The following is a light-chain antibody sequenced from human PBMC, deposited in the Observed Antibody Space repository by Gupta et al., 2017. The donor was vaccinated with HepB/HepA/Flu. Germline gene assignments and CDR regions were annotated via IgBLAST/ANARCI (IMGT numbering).Light chain of an antibody. CDR2: DVS. V-gene: IGLV2-14*03. Sequence: QSALTQPASVSGSPGQSITISCTGTSSDVGGYISVSWYQQHPGKAPKLMIYDVSNRPSGVSNRFSGSKSGNTASLTISGLQAEDEADYYCSSYTSSSTPYVFGTGTKVTVL. J-gene: IGLJ1*01. CDR3: SSYTSSSTPYV. CDR1: SSDVGGYIS.